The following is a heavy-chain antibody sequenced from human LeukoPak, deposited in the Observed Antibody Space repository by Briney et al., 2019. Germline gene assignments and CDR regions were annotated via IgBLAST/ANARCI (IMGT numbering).Heavy chain of an antibody. V-gene: IGHV1-69*13. D-gene: IGHD5-24*01. J-gene: IGHJ4*02. CDR1: GGTFSSYA. CDR3: ARGAKRDGYNFDY. Sequence: SVKVSCKASGGTFSSYAISWVRQAPGQGLEWMGGIIPIFGTANYAQKFQGRVTITADESTSTAYMELSSQRSEDTAVCYCARGAKRDGYNFDYWGQGTLVTVSS. CDR2: IIPIFGTA.